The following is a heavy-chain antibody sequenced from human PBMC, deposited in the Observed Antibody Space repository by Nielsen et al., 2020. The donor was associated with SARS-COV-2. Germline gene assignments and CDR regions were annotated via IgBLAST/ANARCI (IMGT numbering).Heavy chain of an antibody. CDR1: GDSIGSYY. D-gene: IGHD6-6*01. CDR2: IYYSGAT. Sequence: SETLSLTCTVSGDSIGSYYWSWIRQPPGKGLEWIAYIYYSGATNYNPSLKSRVTISADTSKNQFSLKLRSVTAADTAVYYCAREYSSSPGAFDIWGQGTMVTVSS. CDR3: AREYSSSPGAFDI. J-gene: IGHJ3*02. V-gene: IGHV4-59*01.